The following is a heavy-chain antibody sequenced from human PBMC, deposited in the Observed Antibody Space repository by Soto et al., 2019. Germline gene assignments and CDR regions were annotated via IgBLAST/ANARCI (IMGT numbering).Heavy chain of an antibody. J-gene: IGHJ3*01. CDR2: TPRTGAT. CDR3: RAWLLAESFDV. Sequence: VQLVEPGGGLMQPGGSLRLSCAASGFSVNSHFMNWVRKAPGKGLEWVSFTPRTGATLYADSVKGRLIVSRDDANNAVYLRLNSLTVDDTAVYYCRAWLLAESFDVWGPGTVVTVSA. CDR1: GFSVNSHF. V-gene: IGHV3-53*01. D-gene: IGHD2-21*02.